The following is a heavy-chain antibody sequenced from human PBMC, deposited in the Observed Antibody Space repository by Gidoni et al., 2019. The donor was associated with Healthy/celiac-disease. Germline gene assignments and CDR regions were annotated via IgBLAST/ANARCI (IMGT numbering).Heavy chain of an antibody. J-gene: IGHJ5*02. V-gene: IGHV1-8*01. CDR3: ARGNYYGSGSYYSDNWFDP. D-gene: IGHD3-10*01. CDR2: MNPNSGNT. Sequence: QVQLVQSGAEVKPGASVKVSCKASGYTFTSYDINWVRQATGQGLEWMGWMNPNSGNTGYAQKFQGRVTMTRNTSISTAYMELSSLRSEDTAVYYCARGNYYGSGSYYSDNWFDPWGQGTLVTVSS. CDR1: GYTFTSYD.